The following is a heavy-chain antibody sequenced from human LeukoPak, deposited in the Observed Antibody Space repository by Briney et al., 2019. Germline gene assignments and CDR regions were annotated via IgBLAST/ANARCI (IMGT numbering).Heavy chain of an antibody. D-gene: IGHD2-15*01. J-gene: IGHJ4*02. CDR3: ARGGGSCDY. Sequence: SQTLSLTCAISGDSVSSSSTGWNWIRQSPSRGLEWLGRTYYRSKWYNDYAVSVKSRITIHPDTSKSQFSLQLNSVTPEDTAVYYCARGGGSCDYWGQGTLVTVSS. CDR2: TYYRSKWYN. CDR1: GDSVSSSSTG. V-gene: IGHV6-1*01.